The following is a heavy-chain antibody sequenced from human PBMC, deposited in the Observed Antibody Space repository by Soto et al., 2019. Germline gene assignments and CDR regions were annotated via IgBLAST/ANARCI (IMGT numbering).Heavy chain of an antibody. CDR2: IYYSGST. V-gene: IGHV4-39*01. CDR3: TRRTLRITMTSYYFDY. Sequence: PSETLSLTCTVSGGSISSSSYYWGWIRQPPGKGLEWIGSIYYSGSTYYNPSLKSRVTISVDTSKNQFSLKLSSVTAADTAVYYCTRRTLRITMTSYYFDYWGQGTLVNVSS. J-gene: IGHJ4*01. CDR1: GGSISSSSYY. D-gene: IGHD3-22*01.